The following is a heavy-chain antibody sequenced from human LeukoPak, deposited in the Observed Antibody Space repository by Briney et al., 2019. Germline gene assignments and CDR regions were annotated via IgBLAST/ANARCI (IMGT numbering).Heavy chain of an antibody. J-gene: IGHJ4*02. Sequence: GGSLRLSCAASGFTFTTSGMHWVRQAPGKGLEWVAFIQFDDSEKYYADSVKGRCTISRDNSKNTVYLQMNSLRAEDTAVYYCASYSSGWQAFDYWGQGTLVTVSS. CDR3: ASYSSGWQAFDY. V-gene: IGHV3-30*02. CDR2: IQFDDSEK. CDR1: GFTFTTSG. D-gene: IGHD6-19*01.